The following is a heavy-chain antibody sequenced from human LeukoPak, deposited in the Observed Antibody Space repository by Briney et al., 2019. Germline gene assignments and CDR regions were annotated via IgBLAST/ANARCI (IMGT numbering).Heavy chain of an antibody. CDR1: GGSFSSYY. V-gene: IGHV4-59*01. D-gene: IGHD6-13*01. Sequence: SETLSLTCAVYGGSFSSYYWSWIRQPPGKGLEWIGYIYYSGSTNYNPSLKSRVTISVDTSKNQFSLKLSSVTAADTAVYYCARVGRGSSWYGSHYGMDVWGQGTTVTVSS. CDR3: ARVGRGSSWYGSHYGMDV. CDR2: IYYSGST. J-gene: IGHJ6*02.